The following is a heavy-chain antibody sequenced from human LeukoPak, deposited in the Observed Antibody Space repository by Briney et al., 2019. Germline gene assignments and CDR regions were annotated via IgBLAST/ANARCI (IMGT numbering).Heavy chain of an antibody. Sequence: GGSLRLSCAASGFTFSSYDMSWIRQAPGKGLEWVSYISSSSSTIYYADSVRGRFTISRDNAKNSLYLQMNSLRAEDTAVYYCAKDRVRYSSSWDGGDYWGQGTLVTVSS. V-gene: IGHV3-48*04. CDR2: ISSSSSTI. J-gene: IGHJ4*02. CDR1: GFTFSSYD. D-gene: IGHD6-13*01. CDR3: AKDRVRYSSSWDGGDY.